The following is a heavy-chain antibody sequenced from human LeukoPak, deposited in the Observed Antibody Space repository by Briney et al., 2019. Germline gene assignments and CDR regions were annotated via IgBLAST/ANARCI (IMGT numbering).Heavy chain of an antibody. J-gene: IGHJ4*02. V-gene: IGHV3-23*01. Sequence: GGSLRLSCAASGFTFSSYAMSWVRQAPGKGLEWVSAISGSGGSTYYADSVKGRFTISRDNSKNTLYLQMNSLRAKDTAVYYCAKPDLTYCGGDCYLYYFDYWGQGTLVTVSS. CDR1: GFTFSSYA. CDR3: AKPDLTYCGGDCYLYYFDY. D-gene: IGHD2-21*01. CDR2: ISGSGGST.